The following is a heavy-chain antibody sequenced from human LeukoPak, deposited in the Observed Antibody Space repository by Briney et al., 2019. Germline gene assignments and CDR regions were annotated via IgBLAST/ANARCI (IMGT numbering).Heavy chain of an antibody. Sequence: ASVKVSCKASGYTFTSYGISWVGQAPGQGREWMGWISAYNNNTHYAQKFQVRVTVTTDTSTSTAYMELRSLRSDDTAVYHCARVSGSYRGAIDYWGQGTLVTVSS. CDR3: ARVSGSYRGAIDY. J-gene: IGHJ4*02. CDR1: GYTFTSYG. D-gene: IGHD1-26*01. V-gene: IGHV1-18*01. CDR2: ISAYNNNT.